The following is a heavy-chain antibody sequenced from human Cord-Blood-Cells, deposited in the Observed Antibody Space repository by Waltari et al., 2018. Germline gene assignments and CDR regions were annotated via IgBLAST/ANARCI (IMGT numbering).Heavy chain of an antibody. Sequence: QVQLQQSGPGLVKHSQTLSLTCAISGDRVSSNSAAWNWNRPSPSRGLEGLGRTYYRSKWYNDYAVSVKSRITINPDTSKNQFSLQLNSVTPEDTAVYYCASTSLGIDAGFDYWGQGTLVTVSS. V-gene: IGHV6-1*01. CDR2: TYYRSKWYN. CDR3: ASTSLGIDAGFDY. CDR1: GDRVSSNSAA. D-gene: IGHD7-27*01. J-gene: IGHJ4*02.